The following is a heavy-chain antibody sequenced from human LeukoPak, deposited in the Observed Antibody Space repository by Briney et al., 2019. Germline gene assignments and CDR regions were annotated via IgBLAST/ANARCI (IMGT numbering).Heavy chain of an antibody. J-gene: IGHJ5*01. CDR2: ISPSGTDI. D-gene: IGHD5-24*01. V-gene: IGHV3-11*01. CDR1: GFTFTDTY. CDR3: AKDDNWLQFES. Sequence: GGSLRLSCAVSGFTFTDTYMTWIRQAPGKGLESLSYISPSGTDISYADSVKGRFTISRDNAKNSLYLQMNSLRAEDTAVYYCAKDDNWLQFESWGQGTLVTVSS.